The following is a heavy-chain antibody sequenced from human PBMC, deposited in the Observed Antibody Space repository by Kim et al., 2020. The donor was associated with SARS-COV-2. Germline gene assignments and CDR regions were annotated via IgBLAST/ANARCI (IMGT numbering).Heavy chain of an antibody. CDR2: ISSSSSYI. J-gene: IGHJ4*02. V-gene: IGHV3-21*01. Sequence: GGSLRLSCAASGFTFSSYSMNWVRQAPGKGLEWVSSISSSSSYIYYADSVKGRSTISRDNAKNSLYLQMNSLRAEDTAVYYCARYTARVPFDYWGQGTLVTVSS. D-gene: IGHD5-18*01. CDR1: GFTFSSYS. CDR3: ARYTARVPFDY.